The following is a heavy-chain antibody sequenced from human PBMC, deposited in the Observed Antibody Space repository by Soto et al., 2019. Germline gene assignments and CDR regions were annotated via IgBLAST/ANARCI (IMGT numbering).Heavy chain of an antibody. V-gene: IGHV3-23*01. CDR1: GVTFSSYA. CDR2: ISDSGGGT. J-gene: IGHJ4*02. Sequence: EVHLLESGGGLVQPGGYLSLSCAASGVTFSSYAMSWVRQAPGKGGGWVSTISDSGGGTYYADSVKGRFTISRDNSNNTLSLQMNSLRAEDTAVYYCAKAEPLLLWFGELSSWGQGTLVTVSS. CDR3: AKAEPLLLWFGELSS. D-gene: IGHD3-10*01.